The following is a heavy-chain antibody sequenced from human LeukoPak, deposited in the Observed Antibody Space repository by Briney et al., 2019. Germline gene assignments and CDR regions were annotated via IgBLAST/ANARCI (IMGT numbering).Heavy chain of an antibody. CDR2: IIPIFGTA. V-gene: IGHV1-69*05. J-gene: IGHJ4*02. CDR3: ARSPDYGNDGYFDY. CDR1: GGTFSSYA. Sequence: SVKVSCKASGGTFSSYAISWVRQAPGQGLEWMGGIIPIFGTANYAQKFQGRVTITTDESTSTAYMELSSLRSEDTAVYYCARSPDYGNDGYFDYWGQGTLVTVSS. D-gene: IGHD4-11*01.